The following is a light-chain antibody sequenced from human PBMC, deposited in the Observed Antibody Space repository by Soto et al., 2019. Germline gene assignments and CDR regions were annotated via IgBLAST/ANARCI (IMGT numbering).Light chain of an antibody. CDR3: ASWDVRLGAVI. V-gene: IGLV1-47*02. J-gene: IGLJ2*01. CDR2: SNN. Sequence: QSVLTQPPSASGTPGQKVFISCSGSSSNIGGTNYAYWYLQLPGAAPKLLMHSNNLRPSGVPERISGSKFGTAASLAISGLRSEDEAVYYCASWDVRLGAVIFGGGTKLTVL. CDR1: SSNIGGTNY.